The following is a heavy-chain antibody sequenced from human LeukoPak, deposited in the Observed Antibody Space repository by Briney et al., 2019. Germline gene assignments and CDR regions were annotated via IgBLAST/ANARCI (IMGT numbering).Heavy chain of an antibody. CDR2: VNHSGGT. D-gene: IGHD5-18*01. V-gene: IGHV4-34*01. CDR3: VRGAYTYGYTHFYFDY. J-gene: IGHJ4*02. Sequence: AETLSLTCGVYGGSLSSYYWSWIRQPPGKGLEWIGEVNHSGGTNYNPSLKSRVSISIDMSNTQFSLKLSSVTAADTAVFYCVRGAYTYGYTHFYFDYWGQGTLVTVSS. CDR1: GGSLSSYY.